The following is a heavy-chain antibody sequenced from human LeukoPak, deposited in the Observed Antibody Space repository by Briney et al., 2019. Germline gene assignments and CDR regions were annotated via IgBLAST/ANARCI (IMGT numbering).Heavy chain of an antibody. CDR1: GFTISCYS. V-gene: IGHV3-21*01. J-gene: IGHJ4*02. D-gene: IGHD3-10*01. Sequence: GESLRLSCAASGFTISCYSMNWVRQAPGEGLEWVSSITTGNDKFYADSVKGRFTISRDDAKNSLYLQMNSLRVEDTALYYCARDPGDHDYWGKGILVTVSS. CDR2: ITTGNDK. CDR3: ARDPGDHDY.